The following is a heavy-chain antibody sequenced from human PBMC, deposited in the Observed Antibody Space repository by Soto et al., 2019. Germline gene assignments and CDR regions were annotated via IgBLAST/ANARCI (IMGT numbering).Heavy chain of an antibody. J-gene: IGHJ5*02. V-gene: IGHV1-69*02. D-gene: IGHD4-4*01. CDR3: AIPHDYRGFDP. CDR1: GGTSSRYI. Sequence: QVQLVQSGAEVKKPGSSVKVSCKASGGTSSRYIISWVRQAPGQGLEWMGRIIPILGMANYAQKFQGRVSITADKSTSTAYMELSSLRYDDTAVYYCAIPHDYRGFDPWGQGTLVTVSS. CDR2: IIPILGMA.